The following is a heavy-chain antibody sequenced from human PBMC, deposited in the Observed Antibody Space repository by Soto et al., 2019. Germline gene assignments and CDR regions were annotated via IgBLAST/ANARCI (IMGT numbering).Heavy chain of an antibody. CDR3: ARLKLGSYPWFFDF. CDR2: IYYSGSA. J-gene: IGHJ4*01. D-gene: IGHD1-26*01. CDR1: GGSISSAGYF. Sequence: PSETLSLTCSVSGGSISSAGYFWSWIRQHPGKGLEWIGHIYYSGSAYYSPSLKSRVTISVDTSKNQVSLSLSSVTAADTAVYYCARLKLGSYPWFFDFSGRGILVTVSS. V-gene: IGHV4-31*03.